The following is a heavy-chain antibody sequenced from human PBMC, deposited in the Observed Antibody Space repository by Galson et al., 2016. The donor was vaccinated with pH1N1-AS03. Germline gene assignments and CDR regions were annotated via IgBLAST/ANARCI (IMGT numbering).Heavy chain of an antibody. J-gene: IGHJ2*01. CDR2: MYQSGTT. CDR1: HGSVSNHY. D-gene: IGHD3-16*01. CDR3: AREKRISFGGGRWYFDL. Sequence: TLSLTCTVSHGSVSNHYWTWIRQPPGKEMEWIGYMYQSGTTTYNPSLQSRVTMSVDTSKKQFSLTLTSVTAADTAVYYCAREKRISFGGGRWYFDLWGRGTLVTVSS. V-gene: IGHV4-59*02.